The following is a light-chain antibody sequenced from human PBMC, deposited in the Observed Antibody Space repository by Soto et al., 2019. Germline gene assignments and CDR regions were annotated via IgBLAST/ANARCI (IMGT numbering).Light chain of an antibody. J-gene: IGKJ5*01. Sequence: EIVLTQSPATLSLSPGERATLSCRASQSVRGSLAWYQQRPGQAPRLLIYAETSRATGIPARFSGRGSGTDFALSISGLEPADLEIYYCQLRRDWHPSITFGQGTRLEI. CDR3: QLRRDWHPSIT. V-gene: IGKV3-11*01. CDR1: QSVRGS. CDR2: AET.